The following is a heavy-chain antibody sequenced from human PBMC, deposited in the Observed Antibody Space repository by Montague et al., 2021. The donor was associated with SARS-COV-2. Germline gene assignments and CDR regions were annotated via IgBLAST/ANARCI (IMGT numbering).Heavy chain of an antibody. J-gene: IGHJ4*02. CDR3: ARKGSGRSDLAY. CDR2: ISPTGCT. V-gene: IGHV4-4*02. CDR1: LDSVCPGTW. D-gene: IGHD1-26*01. Sequence: SETLSLTCVVYLDSVCPGTWSPRVRVPAGTAVTCAGRISPTGCTKYKPSLKSRVSMSVDKSWNQFSLRLTSVTAADTAIYYCARKGSGRSDLAYWGQGTLVTVSS.